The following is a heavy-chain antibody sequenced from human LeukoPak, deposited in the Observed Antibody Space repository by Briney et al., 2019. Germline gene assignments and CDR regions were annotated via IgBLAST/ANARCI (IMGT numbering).Heavy chain of an antibody. CDR2: IYHSGST. V-gene: IGHV4-4*02. CDR1: GGSISSSNW. J-gene: IGHJ4*02. D-gene: IGHD3-10*01. CDR3: ARGGNMVRGVTFDY. Sequence: SETLSLTCAVSGGSISSSNWWSWVRQPPGKGLEWIGEIYHSGSTNYNPSLKSRVTISVDKSKNQFSLKLSSVTAADTAVYYCARGGNMVRGVTFDYWGQGTLVTVSS.